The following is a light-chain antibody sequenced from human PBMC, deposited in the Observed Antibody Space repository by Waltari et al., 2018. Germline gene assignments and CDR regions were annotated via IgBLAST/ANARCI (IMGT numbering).Light chain of an antibody. V-gene: IGKV3-20*01. J-gene: IGKJ1*01. Sequence: EIMLTQSPGTLSLSPGERATLSCRASQSISRYLAWYQHKPGQAPRLLIYVASSRATGIPDRFSGSGSGTDFSLTISRLEPEDFAVYYCQKYGSLPATFGQGTKVEIK. CDR2: VAS. CDR3: QKYGSLPAT. CDR1: QSISRY.